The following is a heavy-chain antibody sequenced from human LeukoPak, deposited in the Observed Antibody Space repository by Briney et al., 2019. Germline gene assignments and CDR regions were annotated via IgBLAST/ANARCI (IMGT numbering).Heavy chain of an antibody. D-gene: IGHD6-19*01. CDR1: GFTFSSYA. CDR3: ARGIAVAARGDY. V-gene: IGHV3-23*01. J-gene: IGHJ4*02. Sequence: GGSLRLSCAASGFTFSSYAMAWVRQAPGKGLEWVSGISGSAFSTYYADSVKGRFTISRDNAKNSLYLQMNSLRDEDTAVYYCARGIAVAARGDYWGQGTLVTVSS. CDR2: ISGSAFST.